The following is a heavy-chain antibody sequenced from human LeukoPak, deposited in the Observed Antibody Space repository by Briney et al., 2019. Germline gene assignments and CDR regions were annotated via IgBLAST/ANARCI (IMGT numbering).Heavy chain of an antibody. CDR2: IYTGGNT. V-gene: IGHV3-53*01. Sequence: GGSLRLSCAASGFTVDSNYLSWVRQAQGRGRGGVSTIYTGGNTYYAASVKGRFTISRDFSKNTVFLHMNSLRAEDTAMYYCARGDDSGYYDYFDYWGQGALVTVSS. CDR3: ARGDDSGYYDYFDY. D-gene: IGHD3-22*01. J-gene: IGHJ4*02. CDR1: GFTVDSNY.